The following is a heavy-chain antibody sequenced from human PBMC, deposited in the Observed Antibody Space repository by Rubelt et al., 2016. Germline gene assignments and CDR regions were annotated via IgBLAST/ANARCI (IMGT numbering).Heavy chain of an antibody. V-gene: IGHV1-2*06. Sequence: QVQLVQSGAEVKKPGASVKVSCKASGYTFTGYYMHCVRQAPGQVLEWMGRLNPNRGGTNYAQKFQGRVTMTRDTSISTDYMELSRLRSDETAVYYCAREGDYYYGMDVWGQGTTVTVSS. CDR3: AREGDYYYGMDV. CDR2: LNPNRGGT. CDR1: GYTFTGYY. D-gene: IGHD3-16*01. J-gene: IGHJ6*02.